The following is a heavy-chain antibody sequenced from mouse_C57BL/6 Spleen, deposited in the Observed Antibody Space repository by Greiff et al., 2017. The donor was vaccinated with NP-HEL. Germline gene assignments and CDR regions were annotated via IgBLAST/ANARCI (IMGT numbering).Heavy chain of an antibody. D-gene: IGHD3-2*01. J-gene: IGHJ4*01. CDR2: IRSKSNNYAT. V-gene: IGHV10-1*01. CDR1: GFSFNTYA. Sequence: EVHLVESGGGLVQPKGSLKLSCAASGFSFNTYAMNWVRQAPGKGLEWVARIRSKSNNYATYYADSVKDRFTISRDDSESMLYLQMNNLKTEDTAMYYCVRMTWETAHYYAMDYWGQGTSVTVSS. CDR3: VRMTWETAHYYAMDY.